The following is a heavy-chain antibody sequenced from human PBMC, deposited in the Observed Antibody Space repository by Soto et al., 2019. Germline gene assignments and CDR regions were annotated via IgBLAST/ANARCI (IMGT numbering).Heavy chain of an antibody. CDR3: AKALGELSPESYDY. CDR1: GFTFSSYA. CDR2: ISNDGSDK. V-gene: IGHV3-30*18. J-gene: IGHJ4*02. Sequence: QVQLVESGGGVVQPGRSLRLSCAASGFTFSSYAMHGFRQAPGKGLEWVAVISNDGSDKYYADSVKGRCTISRDNSKNTLNLQMNSLRADDTAVYYCAKALGELSPESYDYWGQGTLITVSS. D-gene: IGHD3-16*02.